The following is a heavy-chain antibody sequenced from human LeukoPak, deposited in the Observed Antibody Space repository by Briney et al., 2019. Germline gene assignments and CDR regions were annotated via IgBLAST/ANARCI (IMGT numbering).Heavy chain of an antibody. J-gene: IGHJ4*02. CDR1: GFTSSTYW. V-gene: IGHV3-7*03. CDR2: INQDGNEK. CDR3: ARDMPYGDSIDY. Sequence: GGSLRLSCAASGFTSSTYWMTWVRQAPGKGLEWVANINQDGNEKYYVDSVKGRFTISRDNAKNSLYLQMNSLRAEDTAVYYCARDMPYGDSIDYWGQGTLVTVSS. D-gene: IGHD4-17*01.